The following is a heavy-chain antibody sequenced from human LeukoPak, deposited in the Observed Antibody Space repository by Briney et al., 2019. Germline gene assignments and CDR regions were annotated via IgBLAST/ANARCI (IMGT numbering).Heavy chain of an antibody. D-gene: IGHD6-19*01. Sequence: ASVKVSFKASGYTFTIYGISLVRQAPGQGLGWMGLISDYNGNTNYAQKLQGRVTMTTDTSTSAAYMELTSLRSDDPAVYYCARAIVIAVAGTPEDYWGQGTLVTVSS. CDR2: ISDYNGNT. V-gene: IGHV1-18*01. CDR3: ARAIVIAVAGTPEDY. J-gene: IGHJ4*02. CDR1: GYTFTIYG.